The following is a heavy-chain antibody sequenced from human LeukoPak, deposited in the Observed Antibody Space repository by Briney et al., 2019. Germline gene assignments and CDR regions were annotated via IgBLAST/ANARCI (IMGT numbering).Heavy chain of an antibody. V-gene: IGHV4-38-2*01. CDR2: IYYSGST. D-gene: IGHD2-15*01. J-gene: IGHJ4*02. CDR1: GYTFSSYS. Sequence: KPGGSLRLSCAASGYTFSSYSMNWVRQAPGKGLEWIGSIYYSGSTYYNPSLKSRVTISVDTSKNQFSLKLSSVTAADTAVYYCAMLGYCSGGSCYLMIDYWGQGTLVTVSS. CDR3: AMLGYCSGGSCYLMIDY.